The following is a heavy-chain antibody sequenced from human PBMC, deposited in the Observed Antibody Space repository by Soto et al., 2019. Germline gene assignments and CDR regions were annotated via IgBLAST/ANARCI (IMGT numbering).Heavy chain of an antibody. CDR1: GFTFSSYG. CDR2: ISYDGSNK. V-gene: IGHV3-30*18. Sequence: GGSLRLSCEASGFTFSSYGMHWVRQAPGKGLEWVAVISYDGSNKYYADYVKGRFTISRDNSKNTLYLQMKSLRAEDTAVYYCAKAGPTIFGVVTPLDYWGQGTLVTVSS. D-gene: IGHD3-3*01. J-gene: IGHJ4*02. CDR3: AKAGPTIFGVVTPLDY.